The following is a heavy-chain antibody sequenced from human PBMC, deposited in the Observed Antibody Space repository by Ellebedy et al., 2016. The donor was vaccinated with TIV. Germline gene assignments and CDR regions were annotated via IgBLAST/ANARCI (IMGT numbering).Heavy chain of an antibody. J-gene: IGHJ4*02. D-gene: IGHD6-19*01. CDR1: GFTFSSYA. CDR2: ISIGGGST. Sequence: GESLKISCAGSGFTFSSYAMSWVRQAPGKGLEWVSGISIGGGSTYYADSVKGRFTISRDNSKNTLYLQMKSLRVEDTAVYYCAKDVRQWLGPDYWGQGTLVTVSS. V-gene: IGHV3-23*01. CDR3: AKDVRQWLGPDY.